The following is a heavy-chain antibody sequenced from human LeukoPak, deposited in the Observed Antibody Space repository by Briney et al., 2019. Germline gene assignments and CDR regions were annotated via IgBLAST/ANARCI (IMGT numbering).Heavy chain of an antibody. CDR2: IYSGGST. CDR1: GFTVSSNY. D-gene: IGHD2-2*01. Sequence: GGSLRLSCVASGFTVSSNYMSWVRQAPGKGLEWVSVIYSGGSTYYADSVKGRFTISRDNSKNTLYLLMNSLRAEDTAVYYCARTSPYCSSTSCYNDYWGQGTLVTVSS. J-gene: IGHJ4*02. V-gene: IGHV3-53*01. CDR3: ARTSPYCSSTSCYNDY.